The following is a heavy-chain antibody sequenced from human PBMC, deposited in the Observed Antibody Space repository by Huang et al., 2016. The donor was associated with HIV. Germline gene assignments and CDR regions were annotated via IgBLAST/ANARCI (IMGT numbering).Heavy chain of an antibody. Sequence: QVQLVESGGGVVQPGRSLRLSCAASGFPFNNHAMHWVRQAPGKVLDWVAVISKDGSNNYYADSVKGRFTISRDSSKSTLFLHMTSLRTEDTAVYYCARAKDTWDAYDIWGQGTMVIVSS. CDR1: GFPFNNHA. D-gene: IGHD5-18*01. V-gene: IGHV3-30-3*01. CDR3: ARAKDTWDAYDI. CDR2: ISKDGSNN. J-gene: IGHJ3*02.